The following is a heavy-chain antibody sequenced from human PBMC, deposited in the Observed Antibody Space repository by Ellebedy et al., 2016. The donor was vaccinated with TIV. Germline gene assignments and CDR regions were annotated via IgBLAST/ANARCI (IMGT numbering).Heavy chain of an antibody. V-gene: IGHV3-33*01. J-gene: IGHJ4*02. Sequence: GESLKISCAASGFTFSSYAMHWVRQAPGKGLEWVAVIWHHGNYRYYIDSVKGRFTFSRDNSKNTLYLQMNSLRAEDTGIYYCARDILAVGSDYDFWSGHPPPPLGIDYWGQGTLVTVSS. CDR1: GFTFSSYA. CDR3: ARDILAVGSDYDFWSGHPPPPLGIDY. CDR2: IWHHGNYR. D-gene: IGHD3-3*01.